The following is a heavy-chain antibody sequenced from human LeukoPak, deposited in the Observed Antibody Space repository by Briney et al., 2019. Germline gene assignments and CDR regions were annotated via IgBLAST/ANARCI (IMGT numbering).Heavy chain of an antibody. D-gene: IGHD3-9*01. CDR2: IIPIFGTA. CDR3: ARGNYDILTRYYRSFDY. V-gene: IGHV1-69*13. CDR1: GGTFSSYA. Sequence: ASVKVSCKASGGTFSSYAISWVRQAPGQGLEWMGGIIPIFGTANYAQKFQGRVTITADESTSTAYMELSSLRSEDTAVYYCARGNYDILTRYYRSFDYWGQGTLVTVSS. J-gene: IGHJ4*02.